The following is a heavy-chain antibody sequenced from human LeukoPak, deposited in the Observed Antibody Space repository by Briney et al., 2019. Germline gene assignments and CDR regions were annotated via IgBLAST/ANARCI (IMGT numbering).Heavy chain of an antibody. Sequence: ASVKVSCKASGYTFTGYYMHWVRQAPGQGLEWMGRINPNSGGTNYAQKFQGRVTMTRDTSISTAYMELSSLRSEDTAVYYCARKYCSSTSCYERTGWFDPWGQGTLVTVSS. D-gene: IGHD2-2*01. CDR3: ARKYCSSTSCYERTGWFDP. CDR1: GYTFTGYY. V-gene: IGHV1-2*06. CDR2: INPNSGGT. J-gene: IGHJ5*02.